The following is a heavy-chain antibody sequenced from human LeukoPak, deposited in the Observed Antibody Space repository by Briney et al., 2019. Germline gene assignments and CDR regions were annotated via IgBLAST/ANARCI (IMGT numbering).Heavy chain of an antibody. CDR2: ISWNSGSI. V-gene: IGHV3-9*01. J-gene: IGHJ4*02. CDR1: GFTFDDYA. D-gene: IGHD6-19*01. CDR3: AKARRRGWYVFAY. Sequence: GGSLRLSRVASGFTFDDYAMHWVRQAPGKGLEGGSGISWNSGSIGYADSVEGRFTISRDNAKNSLYLQMNSLRAEDTALYYCAKARRRGWYVFAYWGQGTLVTVSS.